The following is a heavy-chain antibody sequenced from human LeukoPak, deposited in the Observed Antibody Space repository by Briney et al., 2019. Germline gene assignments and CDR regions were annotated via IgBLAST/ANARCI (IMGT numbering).Heavy chain of an antibody. J-gene: IGHJ5*01. D-gene: IGHD3-22*01. CDR2: TRSGGDYT. Sequence: PGGSLRLSCAASGFTFSIYAMSWVRQAPGKGLELVSSTRSGGDYTYYAGSVEGRFTIASDNSKTTLYLQMNSLRSEHTPTYYCAKDRTTYYESNGHYYRRDGDSWGQGTLVTVSS. V-gene: IGHV3-23*01. CDR3: AKDRTTYYESNGHYYRRDGDS. CDR1: GFTFSIYA.